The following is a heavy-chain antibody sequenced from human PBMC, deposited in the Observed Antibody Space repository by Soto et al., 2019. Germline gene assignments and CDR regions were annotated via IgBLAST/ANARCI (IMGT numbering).Heavy chain of an antibody. CDR3: ARSQGSSTSLEIYYYYYYGMDV. CDR1: GGTFGSYA. V-gene: IGHV1-69*01. Sequence: QVQLVQSGAEVKKPGSSVKVSCKASGGTFGSYAISWVRQAPGQGLEWMGGIIPITATANYAQTFQGRVTITADESTSTSSMQLSSLRSDDTAVYYCARSQGSSTSLEIYYYYYYGMDVWGQGTTVTVSS. J-gene: IGHJ6*02. D-gene: IGHD2-2*01. CDR2: IIPITATA.